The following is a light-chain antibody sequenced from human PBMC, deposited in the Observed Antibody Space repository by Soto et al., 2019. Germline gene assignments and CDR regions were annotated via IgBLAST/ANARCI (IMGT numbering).Light chain of an antibody. J-gene: IGLJ2*01. CDR3: SSYTGAITPLV. Sequence: QSVLAQPASVSGSPGQSIAISCTGTSSDIGRYNFVSWYQQHPGQVPKLMIFDVNNRPSGVSDRFSGSKSGNTASLTISGLQAEDEADYYCSSYTGAITPLVLGGGTKVTV. V-gene: IGLV2-14*03. CDR1: SSDIGRYNF. CDR2: DVN.